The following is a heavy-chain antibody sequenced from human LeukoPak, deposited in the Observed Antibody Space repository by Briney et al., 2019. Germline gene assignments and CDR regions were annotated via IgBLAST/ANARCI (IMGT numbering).Heavy chain of an antibody. V-gene: IGHV4-59*01. J-gene: IGHJ4*02. CDR2: IYYSGST. CDR1: GGSISSYY. D-gene: IGHD3-10*01. Sequence: SEILSLTCTVSGGSISSYYWSWIRQPPGKGLEWIGYIYYSGSTNYNPSLKSRVTISVDTSKNQFSLKLSSVTAADTAVYYCARTGLWFGEDQTYYFDYWGQGTLVTVSS. CDR3: ARTGLWFGEDQTYYFDY.